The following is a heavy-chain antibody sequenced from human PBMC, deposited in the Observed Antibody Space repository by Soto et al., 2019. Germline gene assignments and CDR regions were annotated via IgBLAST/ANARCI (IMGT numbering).Heavy chain of an antibody. D-gene: IGHD6-6*01. Sequence: GESLKISCKGSGYGFTGYWISWVRQMPGKGLEWMGRIDPSDSYTNYSPSFQGHVTISADKSISTAYLQWSSLKASDTAMYYCARRSKRLIAARHYYYYYGMDVWGQGATVTV. V-gene: IGHV5-10-1*01. CDR1: GYGFTGYW. CDR2: IDPSDSYT. J-gene: IGHJ6*02. CDR3: ARRSKRLIAARHYYYYYGMDV.